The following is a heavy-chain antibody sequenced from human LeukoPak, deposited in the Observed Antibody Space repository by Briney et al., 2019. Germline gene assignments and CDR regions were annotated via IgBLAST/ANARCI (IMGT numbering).Heavy chain of an antibody. J-gene: IGHJ4*02. CDR3: AKSTGSGGHFDY. CDR1: GFTFSNYG. V-gene: IGHV3-30*18. D-gene: IGHD3-10*01. Sequence: GGSLRLSCAASGFTFSNYGIHWVRQAPGKGLEWVAVISFDGSNKYYADSVKGRFTIARDNSKNTLYLQMNSLRPEDTAVYYCAKSTGSGGHFDYWGQGTLVTVSS. CDR2: ISFDGSNK.